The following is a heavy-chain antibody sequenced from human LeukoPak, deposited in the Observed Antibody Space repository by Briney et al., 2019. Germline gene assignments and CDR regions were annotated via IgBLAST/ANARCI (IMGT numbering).Heavy chain of an antibody. J-gene: IGHJ4*02. D-gene: IGHD5-18*01. CDR1: GFTFSSYS. CDR3: ARRGRSGYSYGFDY. Sequence: GGSLRLSCAASGFTFSSYSMNWVRQAPGKGLEWVSYISSSSSTIYYADSVKGRFTISRDNAKNSLYQQMNSLRAEDTAVYYCARRGRSGYSYGFDYWGQGTLVTVSS. CDR2: ISSSSSTI. V-gene: IGHV3-48*04.